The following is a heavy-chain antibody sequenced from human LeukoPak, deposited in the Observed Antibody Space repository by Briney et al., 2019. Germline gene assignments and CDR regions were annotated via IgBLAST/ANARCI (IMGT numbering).Heavy chain of an antibody. D-gene: IGHD3-22*01. V-gene: IGHV1-2*06. CDR1: GYTFTGYY. J-gene: IGHJ4*02. Sequence: ASVKVPCKASGYTFTGYYMHWVRQAPGQGLEWMGRINPNSGGTNYAQKFQGRVTMTRDTSISTAYMELSRLRSDDTAVYYCARVYYYDSSGYYPAWGQGTLVTVSS. CDR2: INPNSGGT. CDR3: ARVYYYDSSGYYPA.